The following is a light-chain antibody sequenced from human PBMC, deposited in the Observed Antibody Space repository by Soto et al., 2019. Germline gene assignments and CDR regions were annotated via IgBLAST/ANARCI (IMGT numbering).Light chain of an antibody. CDR3: SSYRDSDTVL. Sequence: QSALTQPASVSGSPGLSITISCTGTSSDVGGYDYVSWYQQHPGKAPQLILYEVSLRPSGVSNRFSGSKSGNTASLTISGLRAEDEADYYCSSYRDSDTVLFGGGTQLTVL. V-gene: IGLV2-14*01. CDR1: SSDVGGYDY. J-gene: IGLJ2*01. CDR2: EVS.